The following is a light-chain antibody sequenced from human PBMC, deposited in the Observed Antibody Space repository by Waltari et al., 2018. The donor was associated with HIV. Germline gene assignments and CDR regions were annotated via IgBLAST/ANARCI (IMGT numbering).Light chain of an antibody. J-gene: IGKJ1*01. V-gene: IGKV3-15*01. CDR1: QSVSSN. Sequence: EIVMTQSPATLSVSPGARATLSCRSSQSVSSNLACYQQKPGQAPRLLIYGAATSATGIPASFSGSGSAREFTHTTSSLQSEDFAVYYCQQYNNWPPAWTFGQGTKVEIK. CDR2: GAA. CDR3: QQYNNWPPAWT.